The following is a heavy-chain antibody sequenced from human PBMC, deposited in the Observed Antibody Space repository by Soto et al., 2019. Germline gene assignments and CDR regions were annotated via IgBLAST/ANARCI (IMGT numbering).Heavy chain of an antibody. CDR1: GYTLTSYG. V-gene: IGHV1-18*01. Sequence: QVQLVQSGAEVKKPGASVRVSCKASGYTLTSYGITWVRQAPGQGLEWMGWISAYNGKTDYAQKFQDRVTMTTDTSTSTAYMELRSLRPDDTAVYYCARYDYIYYMDVWGKGTTVTVSS. J-gene: IGHJ6*03. D-gene: IGHD3-16*01. CDR3: ARYDYIYYMDV. CDR2: ISAYNGKT.